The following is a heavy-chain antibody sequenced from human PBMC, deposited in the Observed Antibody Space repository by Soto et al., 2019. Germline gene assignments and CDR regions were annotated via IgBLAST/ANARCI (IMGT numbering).Heavy chain of an antibody. CDR1: GFTFSSYE. CDR2: ISSSGGSI. J-gene: IGHJ4*02. V-gene: IGHV3-48*03. Sequence: EVQLVESGGGLVQPGGSLRLSCAASGFTFSSYEMNWVRQAPGKGLEWVSYISSSGGSIYYADSVKGRFTISRDNAKNSLYLKINSLRAEDTAVYYCARAPFLTGYLDYWGQGTLVTVSS. CDR3: ARAPFLTGYLDY. D-gene: IGHD3-9*01.